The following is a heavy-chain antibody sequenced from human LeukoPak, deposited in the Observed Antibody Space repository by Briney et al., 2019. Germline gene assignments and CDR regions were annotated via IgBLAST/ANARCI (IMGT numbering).Heavy chain of an antibody. CDR2: ISGSGGST. V-gene: IGHV3-23*01. D-gene: IGHD3-22*01. CDR3: AKDPTHYRVWDYYETIGLSY. Sequence: GGSLRLSCAASGFTFSSYGMSWVRQAPGKGLEWVSAISGSGGSTYYADSVKGRFTISRDNSKNTLYLQMNSLRAEDTAVYYCAKDPTHYRVWDYYETIGLSYWGQGTLVTVSS. CDR1: GFTFSSYG. J-gene: IGHJ4*02.